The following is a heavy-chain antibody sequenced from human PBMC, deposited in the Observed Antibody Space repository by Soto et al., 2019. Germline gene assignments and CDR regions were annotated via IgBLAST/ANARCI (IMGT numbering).Heavy chain of an antibody. V-gene: IGHV1-3*05. Sequence: QVQLVQSGAEEKKPGASVKVSCKASGYTFTSYAMHWVRQAPGQRLEWMGWINAGNGNTKYSQKFQGRVTITRDTSASKAYMELSSLRSDDTAVYYGARGSGYYYWDDYWGQGTLVTVSS. J-gene: IGHJ4*02. D-gene: IGHD3-22*01. CDR3: ARGSGYYYWDDY. CDR1: GYTFTSYA. CDR2: INAGNGNT.